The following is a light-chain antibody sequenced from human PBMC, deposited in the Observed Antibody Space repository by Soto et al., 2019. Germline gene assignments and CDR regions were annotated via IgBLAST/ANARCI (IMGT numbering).Light chain of an antibody. J-gene: IGLJ1*01. V-gene: IGLV2-14*01. CDR1: SSDVGDYNY. Sequence: QSVLTQPASVSGSPGQSVTISCTGTSSDVGDYNYVSCYQHHPGKAPKLMIYDVSNRPSGVSNRFSGSKSGSTASLTISGLQAEDEADYYCSSYTSSSTFYVFGTGTKVTVL. CDR3: SSYTSSSTFYV. CDR2: DVS.